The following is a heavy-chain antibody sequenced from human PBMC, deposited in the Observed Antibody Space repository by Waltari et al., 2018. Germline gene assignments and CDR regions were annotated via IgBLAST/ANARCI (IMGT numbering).Heavy chain of an antibody. J-gene: IGHJ4*02. V-gene: IGHV3-23*01. CDR2: ISASGGT. CDR1: GITFSRST. CDR3: ARGPAYYFDY. Sequence: EVQLLESGGGLVQPGGSLTLSCAASGITFSRSTMRWVRQAPGKWLEWVSTISASGGTFYADSVKGRFTVSRDSSKNTLSLQMNSLRAEDTAVYYCARGPAYYFDYWDQGTLVTVSS.